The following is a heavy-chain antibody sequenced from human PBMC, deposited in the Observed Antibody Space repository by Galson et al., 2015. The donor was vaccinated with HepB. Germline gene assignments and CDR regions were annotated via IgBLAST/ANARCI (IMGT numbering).Heavy chain of an antibody. CDR1: GFTFNTHA. V-gene: IGHV3-23*01. CDR2: ISGSSASNT. CDR3: ASGPTRYTGWYRGLPKFFQN. Sequence: SLRLSCAASGFTFNTHAMGWVRQAPGKGLEWVSAISGSSASNTYYADSVKGRFTVSRDNPKNTLHLQMNSLRAEDTAVYYCASGPTRYTGWYRGLPKFFQNWGQGTLVSASS. J-gene: IGHJ1*01. D-gene: IGHD6-19*01.